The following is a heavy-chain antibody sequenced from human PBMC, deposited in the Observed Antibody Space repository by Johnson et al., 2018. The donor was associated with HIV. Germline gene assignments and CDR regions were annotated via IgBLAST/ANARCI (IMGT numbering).Heavy chain of an antibody. CDR2: ISSNGGST. J-gene: IGHJ3*02. Sequence: MQLVESGGGVVRPGGSLRLSCAASGFTFDDYGMSWVRQAPGKGLEYVSAISSNGGSTYYANSVKGRFTISRDNSKNTLYLQMGSLRAEDMAVYYCARDAVTPIWGQGTMVTVSS. V-gene: IGHV3-64*01. CDR1: GFTFDDYG. CDR3: ARDAVTPI. D-gene: IGHD4-17*01.